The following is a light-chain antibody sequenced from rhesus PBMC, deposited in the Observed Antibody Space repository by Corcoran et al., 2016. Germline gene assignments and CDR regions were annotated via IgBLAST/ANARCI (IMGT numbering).Light chain of an antibody. CDR3: QQHNSYPPA. J-gene: IGKJ1*01. CDR1: QDISSY. CDR2: HAC. Sequence: DIQMTQSPSSLSASVGDTVTITRRASQDISSYLAWYQQKPGKAPKPLIHHACTLESGVPSRFSGSGTGTDFTLTISSLQPEDFATSYCQQHNSYPPAFGQGAKVEVK. V-gene: IGKV1S14*01.